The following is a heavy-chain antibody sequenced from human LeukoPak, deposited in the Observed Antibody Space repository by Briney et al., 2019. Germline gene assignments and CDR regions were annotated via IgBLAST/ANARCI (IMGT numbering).Heavy chain of an antibody. CDR2: INYSGST. CDR3: ARGNLEWAAGTRWFDP. J-gene: IGHJ5*02. Sequence: SETLSLTCAVYGESLSGYHWSWIRQPPGNGLEWIGEINYSGSTNYNPSLKSRVTISLDTSKNQFSLKLSSVTAADTAINYCARGNLEWAAGTRWFDPWGQGTLVTVSS. V-gene: IGHV4-34*01. CDR1: GESLSGYH. D-gene: IGHD6-13*01.